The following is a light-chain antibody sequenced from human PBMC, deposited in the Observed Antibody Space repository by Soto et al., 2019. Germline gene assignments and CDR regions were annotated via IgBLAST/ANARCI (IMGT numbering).Light chain of an antibody. Sequence: QSALTQPASVSGSPGQSITISCTGTSSDVGAFNYVSWYQHLPGSAPKLVIYGVNNRPSGVSSRFSGSKSGNTASLTISGLQAEDEADYYCSSYTTRSTVVFGGGTKLTVL. CDR3: SSYTTRSTVV. CDR2: GVN. CDR1: SSDVGAFNY. J-gene: IGLJ2*01. V-gene: IGLV2-14*03.